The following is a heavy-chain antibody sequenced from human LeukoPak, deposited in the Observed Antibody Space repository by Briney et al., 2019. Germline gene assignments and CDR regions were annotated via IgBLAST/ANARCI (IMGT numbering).Heavy chain of an antibody. D-gene: IGHD2-2*01. CDR2: MNPKSGNT. J-gene: IGHJ6*03. V-gene: IGHV1-8*01. CDR3: ARASRHCSSNSCYLFDDSYYLDV. Sequence: ASVKVSCKASGYTFSSDDINWVRQATGQGLEWMGWMNPKSGNTGYAQKFQGRLTLTRNTSINTAYMELSSLRSEDTAIYYCARASRHCSSNSCYLFDDSYYLDVWGKGTTVTISS. CDR1: GYTFSSDD.